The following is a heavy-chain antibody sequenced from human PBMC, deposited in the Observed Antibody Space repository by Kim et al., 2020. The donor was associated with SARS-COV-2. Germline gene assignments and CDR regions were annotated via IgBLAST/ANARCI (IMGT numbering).Heavy chain of an antibody. V-gene: IGHV4-30-2*04. J-gene: IGHJ4*02. CDR3: ARDAIYYDSSGYYIDY. Sequence: LKSRVTISVDTSKNQFSLRLSSVTAADTAVYYCARDAIYYDSSGYYIDYWGQGTLVTVSS. D-gene: IGHD3-22*01.